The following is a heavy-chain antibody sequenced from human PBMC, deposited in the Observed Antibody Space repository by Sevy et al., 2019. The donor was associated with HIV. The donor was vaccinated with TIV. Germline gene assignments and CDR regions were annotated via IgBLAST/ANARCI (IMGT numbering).Heavy chain of an antibody. CDR1: GFTFSSYE. D-gene: IGHD5-18*01. V-gene: IGHV3-48*03. CDR2: VSSSADTR. J-gene: IGHJ4*02. Sequence: GGSLRLSCAASGFTFSSYEMNWVRQAPGKGLEWVSYVSSSADTRYYADSVRGRFTISRDNAKKSLYLQMNSLRAEDTAVYYCAKDRDTAMTYDYWGQGTLVTVSS. CDR3: AKDRDTAMTYDY.